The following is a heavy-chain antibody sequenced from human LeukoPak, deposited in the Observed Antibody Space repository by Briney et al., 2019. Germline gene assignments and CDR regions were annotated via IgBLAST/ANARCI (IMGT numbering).Heavy chain of an antibody. Sequence: GASVTVPCMASGYTFTSYGISWVRQAPGQGLEWMGWISAYNGNTNYAQKLQGRVTMTTDTSTSTAYMELRSLRSDDTAAYYCARVWDSSGYLDYWGQGVPVTSSS. CDR3: ARVWDSSGYLDY. J-gene: IGHJ4*02. CDR2: ISAYNGNT. CDR1: GYTFTSYG. V-gene: IGHV1-18*01. D-gene: IGHD3-22*01.